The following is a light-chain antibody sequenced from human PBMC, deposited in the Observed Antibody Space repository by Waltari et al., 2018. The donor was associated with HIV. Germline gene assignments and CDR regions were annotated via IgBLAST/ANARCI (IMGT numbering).Light chain of an antibody. V-gene: IGLV2-14*01. CDR2: EVT. CDR3: TSYISGTSPV. CDR1: DLNDHAS. Sequence: QSALTQPASVSGSPGQSITISCDLNDHASVSWYQRHPGKAPKVIIYEVTNRPSGLSNRFSGSKSGNTATLTISGLQPEDEADYFCTSYISGTSPVFGRGTRVTVL. J-gene: IGLJ2*01.